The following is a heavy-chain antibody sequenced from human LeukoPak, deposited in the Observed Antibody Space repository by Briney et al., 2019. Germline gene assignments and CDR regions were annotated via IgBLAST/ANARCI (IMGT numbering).Heavy chain of an antibody. CDR1: GDSFSSYL. CDR3: ARVMGIDGRYLDY. V-gene: IGHV4-59*01. J-gene: IGHJ4*02. D-gene: IGHD6-13*01. CDR2: ISYSGSI. Sequence: SETLSLTXTVSGDSFSSYLWSWVGQPPGKGLEWLGYISYSGSINYNPSLKSRVTISVDTSKNQFSLKLGSVTAADTAIYYSARVMGIDGRYLDYWGQGTLVTVSS.